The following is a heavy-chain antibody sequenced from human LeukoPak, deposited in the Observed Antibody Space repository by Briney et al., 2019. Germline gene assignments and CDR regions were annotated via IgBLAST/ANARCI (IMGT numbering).Heavy chain of an antibody. D-gene: IGHD3-22*01. J-gene: IGHJ3*02. CDR2: IYYSGST. CDR1: GGSIRNYY. V-gene: IGHV4-59*01. CDR3: AREYYYDSSGYYPPHAFDI. Sequence: SETLSLTCTVSGGSIRNYYWNWIRQPPGKGLEWLGYIYYSGSTNYNPSLKSRVTISVDTSKKQFSLKLSSVTAADTAVYYCAREYYYDSSGYYPPHAFDIWGQGTMVTVSS.